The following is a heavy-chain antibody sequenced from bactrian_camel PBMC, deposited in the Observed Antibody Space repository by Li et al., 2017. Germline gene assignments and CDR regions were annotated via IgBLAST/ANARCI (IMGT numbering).Heavy chain of an antibody. D-gene: IGHD3*01. CDR3: ASEEELWGGLTMCKYNY. V-gene: IGHV3S53*01. CDR2: AEDDGRT. Sequence: HVQLVESGGGSVQAGGSLRLSCVASGYSFRLGCMAWFRQRPGSTREAVAAAEDDGRTRYADSVKGRFTVSKDVAKNALYLQMDNLKPEDTGMYYCASEEELWGGLTMCKYNYMGQGTQV. CDR1: GYSFRLGC. J-gene: IGHJ4*01.